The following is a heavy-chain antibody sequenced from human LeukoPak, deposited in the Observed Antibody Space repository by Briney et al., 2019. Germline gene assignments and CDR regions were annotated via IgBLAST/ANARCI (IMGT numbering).Heavy chain of an antibody. CDR3: AKDLEVVAARVRYFDY. J-gene: IGHJ4*02. Sequence: GGSLRLSCAASGFTFSSYAMSWVRQAPGKGLEWVSAISGSGGSTYYADSVKGRFTISRDNSKSTLYLQMNSLRAEDTAVYYCAKDLEVVAARVRYFDYWGQGTLVTVSS. CDR1: GFTFSSYA. CDR2: ISGSGGST. D-gene: IGHD2-15*01. V-gene: IGHV3-23*01.